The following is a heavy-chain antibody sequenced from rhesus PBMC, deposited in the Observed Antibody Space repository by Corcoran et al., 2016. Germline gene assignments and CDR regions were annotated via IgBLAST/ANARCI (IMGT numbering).Heavy chain of an antibody. Sequence: QVQLQQWGEGLVNPSETLSLTCAVYGGSVSGHYHWTRIRQPPGKGLEWIGYFFGNSATTNYNPSLKNRVSISKDTSKNQFSLKLSSVTAADTAVYYCARVDSGYSIDFDYWGQGVLVTVSS. J-gene: IGHJ4*01. V-gene: IGHV4-73*01. D-gene: IGHD5-24*01. CDR3: ARVDSGYSIDFDY. CDR2: FFGNSATT. CDR1: GGSVSGHYH.